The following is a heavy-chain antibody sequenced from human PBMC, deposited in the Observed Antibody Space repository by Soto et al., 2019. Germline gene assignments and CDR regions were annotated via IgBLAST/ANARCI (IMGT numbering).Heavy chain of an antibody. CDR1: GFTFSSCT. CDR2: ISPSTSHI. Sequence: GGSLRLSCAVSGFTFSSCTMNWVRQAPGKGLEWVSSISPSTSHIYYADSVKGRFTISRDNAKNSLFLQMNSLRAEDMAVYYCSGCSGGACHQNYGMDVWGQGTTVTVSS. V-gene: IGHV3-21*01. D-gene: IGHD2-15*01. CDR3: SGCSGGACHQNYGMDV. J-gene: IGHJ6*02.